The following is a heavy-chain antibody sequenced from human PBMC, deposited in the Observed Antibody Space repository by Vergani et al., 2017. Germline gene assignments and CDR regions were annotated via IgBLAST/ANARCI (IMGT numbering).Heavy chain of an antibody. V-gene: IGHV3-53*01. CDR3: ASGEARRVDY. CDR1: GFSVSSNY. Sequence: EVQLVESGGGLIQPGGSLRLSCSASGFSVSSNYMSWVRQASGKGLEWVLVIYSGGNTYYADSVKGRFTISRDNAKITLYLQMNSLRAEDTAVYHCASGEARRVDYWGQGTLVTVSS. D-gene: IGHD3-10*01. J-gene: IGHJ4*02. CDR2: IYSGGNT.